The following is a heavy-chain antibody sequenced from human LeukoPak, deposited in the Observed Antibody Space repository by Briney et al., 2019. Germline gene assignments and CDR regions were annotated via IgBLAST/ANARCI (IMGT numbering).Heavy chain of an antibody. V-gene: IGHV4-4*02. CDR3: ARDHKSPQYFDPSGGENSFDP. D-gene: IGHD3-9*01. CDR2: IYHSGTT. Sequence: PSETLSLTCAVSGGFITSNYWWSWVRQSPGKGLEWIGEIYHSGTTNCNPSLKSRVTISVDKSKNQFSLNLISVTPADTAVYYCARDHKSPQYFDPSGGENSFDPWGQGSLVIVSS. CDR1: GGFITSNYW. J-gene: IGHJ5*01.